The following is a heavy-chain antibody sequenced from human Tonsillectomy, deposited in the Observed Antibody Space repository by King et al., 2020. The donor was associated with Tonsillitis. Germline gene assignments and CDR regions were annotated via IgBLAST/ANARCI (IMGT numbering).Heavy chain of an antibody. Sequence: VQLVESGGGLVKPGGSLRLSCAASGFTFSTYSMNWVRQAPGKGLEWVSSITSSSHYIYYAHSVEGRFTIPRDNAKNSLFLKMNSLRAEDTDVYYCERGAAAPGTFAMDVWGQGTTVSVSS. D-gene: IGHD2/OR15-2a*01. CDR3: ERGAAAPGTFAMDV. J-gene: IGHJ6*02. CDR1: GFTFSTYS. V-gene: IGHV3-21*01. CDR2: ITSSSHYI.